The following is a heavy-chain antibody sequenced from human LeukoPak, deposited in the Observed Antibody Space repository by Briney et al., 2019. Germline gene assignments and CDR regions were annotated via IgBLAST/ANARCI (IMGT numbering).Heavy chain of an antibody. CDR1: GFTFSSYA. D-gene: IGHD1-7*01. CDR3: ARDYWWNYDY. Sequence: GGSLRLSCAASGFTFSSYAMSWVRQAPGKRLEWVAVISKDGSDKYYPGSVRGRFTISRDNSKNTIYLQMDSLRAGDTAIYYCARDYWWNYDYWGQGTLVTVSS. J-gene: IGHJ4*02. V-gene: IGHV3-30-3*01. CDR2: ISKDGSDK.